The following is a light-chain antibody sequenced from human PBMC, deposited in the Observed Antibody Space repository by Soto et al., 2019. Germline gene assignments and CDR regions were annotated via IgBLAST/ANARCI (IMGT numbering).Light chain of an antibody. CDR1: SSDVGAYNY. V-gene: IGLV2-14*01. CDR2: EVN. J-gene: IGLJ2*01. Sequence: QSALTQPASVSGSPGQSITISCTGTSSDVGAYNYVSWYQHHPGKAPKLIIFEVNNRPSGVSNRFSGSKSGNTASLTISGLQAEDEADYYCSSYTSSSTPVVFGGGTKLTVL. CDR3: SSYTSSSTPVV.